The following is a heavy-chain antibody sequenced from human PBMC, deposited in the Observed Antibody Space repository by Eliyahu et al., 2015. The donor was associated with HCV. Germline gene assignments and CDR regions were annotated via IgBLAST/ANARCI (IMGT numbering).Heavy chain of an antibody. J-gene: IGHJ2*01. V-gene: IGHV1-69*01. Sequence: QVQLVQSGAEVKKPGSSVKVSCKASGGTFSSYAISWVRQAPGQGLEXMGGIIPIFGTANYAQKFQGRVTITADESTSTAYMELSSLRSEDTAVYYCARRGGYYGSERDWYFDLWGRGTLVTVSS. D-gene: IGHD3-10*01. CDR1: GGTFSSYA. CDR3: ARRGGYYGSERDWYFDL. CDR2: IIPIFGTA.